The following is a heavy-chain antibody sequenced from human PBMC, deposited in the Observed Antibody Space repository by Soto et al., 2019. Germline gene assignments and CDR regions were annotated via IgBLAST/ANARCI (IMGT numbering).Heavy chain of an antibody. J-gene: IGHJ6*02. CDR2: MNPNSGNT. V-gene: IGHV1-8*02. CDR1: GGTFSSYA. D-gene: IGHD2-21*02. CDR3: ARGRVVTAHEDV. Sequence: ASVKVSCKASGGTFSSYAINWVRQATGQGLEWMGWMNPNSGNTGYAQKFQGRVTMTRNTSISTAYMELSSLRSEDTAVYYCARGRVVTAHEDVWGQGTTVTVSS.